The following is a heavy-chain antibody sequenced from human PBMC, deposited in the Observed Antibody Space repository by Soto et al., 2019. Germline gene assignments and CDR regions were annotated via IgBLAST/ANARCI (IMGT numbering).Heavy chain of an antibody. D-gene: IGHD2-15*01. CDR1: GFTVSSYA. Sequence: PGGALRLSGASSGFTVSSYAMSWVRQAPGKGLEWVSAISGSGGSTYYADSVKGRFTISRDNSKNTLYLQMNSLRAEDTAVYYFEKSCSVASEYSGQGPLVTVSS. J-gene: IGHJ4*02. CDR2: ISGSGGST. V-gene: IGHV3-23*01. CDR3: EKSCSVASEY.